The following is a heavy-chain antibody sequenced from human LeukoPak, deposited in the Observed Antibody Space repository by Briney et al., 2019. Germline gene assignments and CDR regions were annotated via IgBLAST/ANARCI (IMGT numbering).Heavy chain of an antibody. Sequence: GDSLKISCKASGYGFTSYWIGWVRQLPGKGLEWMGVIYPGDSDTRYSPSFQGQVTISADKSFTTAYLQWSRLEASDTAMYFCARGGVDNRCFDYWGQGSLVTVSS. CDR1: GYGFTSYW. D-gene: IGHD1-14*01. J-gene: IGHJ4*02. CDR3: ARGGVDNRCFDY. CDR2: IYPGDSDT. V-gene: IGHV5-51*01.